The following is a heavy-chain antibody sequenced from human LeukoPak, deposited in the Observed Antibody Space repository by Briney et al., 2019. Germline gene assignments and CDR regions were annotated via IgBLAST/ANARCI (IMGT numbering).Heavy chain of an antibody. V-gene: IGHV3-30*02. CDR3: AKDQGQYGSGTYYSIDC. D-gene: IGHD3-10*01. CDR1: GFTFSNYG. Sequence: PGGSLRLSCAASGFTFSNYGMHWVRQAPGKGLEWVAFIRYDGSNKYYADSVKGRFTISRDNSKNTLYLQMNSLRAEDTAVYYCAKDQGQYGSGTYYSIDCWGQSTLVTVSS. J-gene: IGHJ4*02. CDR2: IRYDGSNK.